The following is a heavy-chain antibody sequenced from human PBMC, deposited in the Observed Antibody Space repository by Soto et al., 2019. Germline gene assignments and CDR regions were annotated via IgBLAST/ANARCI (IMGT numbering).Heavy chain of an antibody. J-gene: IGHJ4*02. CDR3: ARPDSRDGYNWGY. CDR2: INPSGGST. Sequence: SGKVCCKASGYTLTSYYIHWVRQAPGQGLEWMGIINPSGGSTSYAQKFKGRVTMTRDTSTSTVYMEMSSLRSEDTAVYYWARPDSRDGYNWGYWGQGSLVIVS. D-gene: IGHD3-22*01. V-gene: IGHV1-46*01. CDR1: GYTLTSYY.